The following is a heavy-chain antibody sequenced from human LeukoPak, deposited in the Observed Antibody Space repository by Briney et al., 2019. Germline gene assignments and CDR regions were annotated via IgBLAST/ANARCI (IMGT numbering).Heavy chain of an antibody. Sequence: PSETLSLTCTVSGGSISSYYWSWIRQPPGKGLEWIGYIYNSGITNYNPSLKSRVTMSVDMSNKQFSLKLSSVTAADTAVYFCAREVWSSGWPNAFDIWGQGTMVRVSS. CDR3: AREVWSSGWPNAFDI. J-gene: IGHJ3*02. CDR2: IYNSGIT. D-gene: IGHD6-19*01. V-gene: IGHV4-59*01. CDR1: GGSISSYY.